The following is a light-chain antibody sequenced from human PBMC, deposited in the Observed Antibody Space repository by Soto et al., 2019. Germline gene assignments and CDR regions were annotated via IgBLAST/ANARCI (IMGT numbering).Light chain of an antibody. CDR3: QQYRSSPPWT. V-gene: IGKV3-20*01. Sequence: EIVLTQSPGTLSLSPGERATLSCRASQSVSSNYLAWYQQTPGQAPRLLIYGASSSAAGIPDRFSGSGSGTDFTLTISRLEHADFAVYYCQQYRSSPPWTFGQGTKVEIK. CDR1: QSVSSNY. CDR2: GAS. J-gene: IGKJ1*01.